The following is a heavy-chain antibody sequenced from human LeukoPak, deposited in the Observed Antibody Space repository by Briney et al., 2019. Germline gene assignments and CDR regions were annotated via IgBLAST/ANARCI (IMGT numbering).Heavy chain of an antibody. CDR2: FDPEDGET. CDR1: GYTLTELS. V-gene: IGHV1-24*01. J-gene: IGHJ4*02. D-gene: IGHD3-22*01. CDR3: ATGVTMIVVVQYFDY. Sequence: ASVTVSCKVSGYTLTELSMHWVRQAPGKGLEWMGGFDPEDGETIYAQKFQGRVTMTEDTSTDTAYMELSSLRSEDTAVYYCATGVTMIVVVQYFDYWGQGTLVTVSS.